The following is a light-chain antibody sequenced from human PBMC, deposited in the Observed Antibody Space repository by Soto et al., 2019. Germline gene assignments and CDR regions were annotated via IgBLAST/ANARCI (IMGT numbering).Light chain of an antibody. Sequence: QSVLTQPPSASGTPGQSVTLSCSGSTSNIGGNAVNWYQQLPGTAPKLLIYKNNQRPSGVPDRFSGSKFGTSASLAISGLQSEDEADYHCAAWDDSLHGVAFGGGTKLTVL. CDR1: TSNIGGNA. CDR3: AAWDDSLHGVA. J-gene: IGLJ3*02. V-gene: IGLV1-44*01. CDR2: KNN.